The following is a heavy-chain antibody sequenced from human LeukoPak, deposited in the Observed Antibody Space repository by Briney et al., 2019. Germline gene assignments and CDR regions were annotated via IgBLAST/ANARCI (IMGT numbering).Heavy chain of an antibody. CDR2: IYPGDSDT. J-gene: IGHJ6*03. Sequence: AGESLKISCKGSGYSFTSYWTAWVRQMPGEGLEWMGIIYPGDSDTRYSPSFQGQVTISADKSITTAYLQWSSLKASDTALYYCARQGSGNRANYYYYMDVWGKGTTVTVSS. CDR3: ARQGSGNRANYYYYMDV. V-gene: IGHV5-51*01. CDR1: GYSFTSYW. D-gene: IGHD3-10*01.